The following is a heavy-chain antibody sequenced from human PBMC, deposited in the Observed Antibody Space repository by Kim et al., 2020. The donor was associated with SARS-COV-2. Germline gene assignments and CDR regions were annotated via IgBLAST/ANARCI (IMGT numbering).Heavy chain of an antibody. CDR1: GYTLTSYA. V-gene: IGHV7-4-1*02. CDR3: AKSDFGDHGSPRLYYYGMDV. J-gene: IGHJ6*02. D-gene: IGHD2-21*02. CDR2: INTDTGNP. Sequence: ASVKVSCKASGYTLTSYAINWVRQAPGKGLEWMGWINTDTGNPINAQGFTGRFVFSMDTSVSTAYLQISGLKAEDTAVYYCAKSDFGDHGSPRLYYYGMDVWGQGTTVSVSS.